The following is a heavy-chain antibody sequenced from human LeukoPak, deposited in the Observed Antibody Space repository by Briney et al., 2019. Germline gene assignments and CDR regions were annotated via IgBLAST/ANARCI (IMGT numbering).Heavy chain of an antibody. V-gene: IGHV4-59*01. J-gene: IGHJ4*02. Sequence: PSETLSLTCTVSGGSISSYYWSWIRQPPGKGLEWIGYIYYSGSTNYNPSLKSRVTISVDTSKNQFSLKLSSVTAADTAVYYCARALAAAGTLYFDYWGQGTLVTVSS. CDR2: IYYSGST. CDR3: ARALAAAGTLYFDY. CDR1: GGSISSYY. D-gene: IGHD6-13*01.